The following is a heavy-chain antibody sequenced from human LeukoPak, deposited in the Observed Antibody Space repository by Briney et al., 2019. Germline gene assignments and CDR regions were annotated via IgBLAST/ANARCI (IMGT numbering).Heavy chain of an antibody. CDR3: ARDGGYCDSVGCFDALDI. J-gene: IGHJ3*02. D-gene: IGHD3-22*01. CDR2: IKQDGSVK. V-gene: IGHV3-7*01. CDR1: GFTFSSYW. Sequence: GGSLRLSCVESGFTFSSYWMNWVRQAPGKGLEWVANIKQDGSVKNYMDSVKGRFTISRDNAKKSLYLQMDSLRAEDTALYYCARDGGYCDSVGCFDALDIWGQGTMVTVSS.